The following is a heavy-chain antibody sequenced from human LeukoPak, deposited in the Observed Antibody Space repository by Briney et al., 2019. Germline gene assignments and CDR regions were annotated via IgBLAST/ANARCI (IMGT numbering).Heavy chain of an antibody. CDR1: GASTSDYS. D-gene: IGHD1-26*01. CDR3: AHSKRGGGYYINSFAV. CDR2: SYSGGNA. Sequence: SETLTLTCTISGASTSDYSWSWIRQPPGKGLEWIGYSYSGGNANYNPSLKSRVTISIDTSENQFSLRLTSVTAADTAVYFCAHSKRGGGYYINSFAVWGRGALVTISS. V-gene: IGHV4-59*01. J-gene: IGHJ3*01.